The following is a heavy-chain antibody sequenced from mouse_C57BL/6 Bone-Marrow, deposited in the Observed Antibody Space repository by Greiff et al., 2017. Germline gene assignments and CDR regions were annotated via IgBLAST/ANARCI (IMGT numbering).Heavy chain of an antibody. D-gene: IGHD2-3*01. CDR1: GYTFTSYG. J-gene: IGHJ3*01. CDR2: IYPRSGNT. V-gene: IGHV1-81*01. Sequence: VQRVESGAELARPGASVKLSCKASGYTFTSYGISWVKQRTGQGLEWIGEIYPRSGNTYYNEKFKGKATLTADKSSSTAYMELRSLTSEDSAVYFCARKDIYDGYYGFAYWGQGTLVTVSA. CDR3: ARKDIYDGYYGFAY.